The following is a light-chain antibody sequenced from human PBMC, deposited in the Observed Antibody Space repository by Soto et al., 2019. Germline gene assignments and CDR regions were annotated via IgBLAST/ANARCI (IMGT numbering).Light chain of an antibody. V-gene: IGKV3-11*01. Sequence: EIVLTQSPATLSLSPGERATLXXRASQSVSSYLAWYQQKPGQAPRXVIYGASNRATGIPARFSGSGAGTDFTLTISSLEPEDFAIYYCQQRDKWPRTFGQGTKVDIK. CDR1: QSVSSY. CDR3: QQRDKWPRT. CDR2: GAS. J-gene: IGKJ1*01.